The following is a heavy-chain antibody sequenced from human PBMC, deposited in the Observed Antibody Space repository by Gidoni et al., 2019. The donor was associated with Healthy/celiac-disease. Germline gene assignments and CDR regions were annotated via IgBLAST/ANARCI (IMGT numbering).Heavy chain of an antibody. V-gene: IGHV3-23*01. D-gene: IGHD1-26*01. CDR3: AKDRIGSYYYFDY. CDR2: ISGRGGST. Sequence: EVQLLESGGGLVQPGGSLRLSCAASGFPFSSYAMSWVRQAPGQGVEWVSAISGRGGSTYYADSVKGRFTISRDNSKNTLYLQMNSLRAEDTAVYYCAKDRIGSYYYFDYWGQGTLVTVSS. CDR1: GFPFSSYA. J-gene: IGHJ4*02.